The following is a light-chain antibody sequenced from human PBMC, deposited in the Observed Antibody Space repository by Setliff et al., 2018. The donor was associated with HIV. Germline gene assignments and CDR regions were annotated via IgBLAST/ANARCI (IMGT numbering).Light chain of an antibody. Sequence: KRFTISCTGSSSNIGAGFDVHWYQQFPGTAPKLLIYSFTNRPSGVPDRFSGSKSGTSASLAIAGLQAEDEADYYCQSYDSSLSGYVFGTGTKVTVL. J-gene: IGLJ1*01. CDR1: SSNIGAGFD. CDR2: SFT. CDR3: QSYDSSLSGYV. V-gene: IGLV1-40*01.